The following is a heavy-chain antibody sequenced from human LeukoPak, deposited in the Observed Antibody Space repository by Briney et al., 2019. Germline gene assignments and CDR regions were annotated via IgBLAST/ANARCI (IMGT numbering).Heavy chain of an antibody. D-gene: IGHD3-10*01. CDR1: GGSISSYY. CDR3: ASVYGSGSDY. Sequence: SETLSLTCTVSGGSISSYYWGWIRQPPGKGLEWIGSIYHSGSTYYNPSLKSRVTISVDTSKNQFSLKLSSVTAADTAVYYCASVYGSGSDYWGQGTLVTVSS. V-gene: IGHV4-38-2*02. CDR2: IYHSGST. J-gene: IGHJ4*02.